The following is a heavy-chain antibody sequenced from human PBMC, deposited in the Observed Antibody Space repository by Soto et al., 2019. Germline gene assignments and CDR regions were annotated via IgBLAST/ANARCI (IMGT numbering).Heavy chain of an antibody. J-gene: IGHJ4*02. CDR1: GYTFTGSY. CDR3: TREGAVRGLAY. D-gene: IGHD3-16*01. CDR2: INANSGAT. Sequence: QVQLVQSGAEVKKPGASVKVSCKASGYTFTGSYLHWVRQAPGQGLEWMGWINANSGATNYAQEFQGRLTMTRDTSITTASRELSSLRSDDTAVYYCTREGAVRGLAYWGQGTLVAVSS. V-gene: IGHV1-2*02.